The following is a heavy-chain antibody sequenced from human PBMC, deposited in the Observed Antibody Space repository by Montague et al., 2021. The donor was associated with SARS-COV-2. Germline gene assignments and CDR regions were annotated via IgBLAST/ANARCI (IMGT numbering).Heavy chain of an antibody. V-gene: IGHV2-70*13. Sequence: PALVKPTQTLTLTCTFSGFSLSTSGMCVSWIRQPPGKALEWLALIDWDDDKYYSTSLETRLTISKDTSKNQVVLTMTNMDPVDAGTYYCAYFSTTVSTGYFDPWGPGHRVTVSS. CDR3: AYFSTTVSTGYFDP. CDR1: GFSLSTSGMC. CDR2: IDWDDDK. J-gene: IGHJ5*02. D-gene: IGHD4-17*01.